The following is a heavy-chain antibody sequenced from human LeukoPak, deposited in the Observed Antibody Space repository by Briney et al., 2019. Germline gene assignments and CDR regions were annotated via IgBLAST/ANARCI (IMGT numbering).Heavy chain of an antibody. V-gene: IGHV4-34*01. Sequence: SETLSLTCAVYGVSFSGYYWSWIRQPPGKGLEWIGEINHSGSTNYNPSLKSRVTISVDTSKNQFSLKLSSVTAADTAVYYCAREGGVPWKPFDYWGQGTLVTVSS. CDR2: INHSGST. CDR3: AREGGVPWKPFDY. D-gene: IGHD1-1*01. CDR1: GVSFSGYY. J-gene: IGHJ4*02.